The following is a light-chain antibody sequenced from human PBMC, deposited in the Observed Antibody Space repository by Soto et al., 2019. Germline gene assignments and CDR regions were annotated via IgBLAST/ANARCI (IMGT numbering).Light chain of an antibody. CDR1: QSISSW. J-gene: IGKJ1*01. CDR3: QQPSGT. V-gene: IGKV1-5*03. Sequence: DIQMTQSPSTLSASVGDRVTITCRASQSISSWLAWYQQKPGKAPKFLIYKTSSLESGVPSRFSGSGSGTEFNLTISSLQPDAFPTSYCQQPSGTFGLGTKVEIK. CDR2: KTS.